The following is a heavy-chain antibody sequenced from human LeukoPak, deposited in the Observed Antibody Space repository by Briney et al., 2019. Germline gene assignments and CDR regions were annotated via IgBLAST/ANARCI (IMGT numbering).Heavy chain of an antibody. CDR1: GFTFGDYA. D-gene: IGHD2-15*01. V-gene: IGHV3-49*04. J-gene: IGHJ4*02. Sequence: GGSLRLSCTASGFTFGDYAMSWVRQAPGKGLEWVSFIRSKAYGGTTEYAASVKGRFTISRDDSKSIAYLQMNNLKTEDTAVYYCTRVSLVADPVFFDYWGQGTLVTVSS. CDR3: TRVSLVADPVFFDY. CDR2: IRSKAYGGTT.